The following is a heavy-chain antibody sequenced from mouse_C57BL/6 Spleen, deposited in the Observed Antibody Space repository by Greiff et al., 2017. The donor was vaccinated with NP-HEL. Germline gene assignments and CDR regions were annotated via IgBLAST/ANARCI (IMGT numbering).Heavy chain of an antibody. CDR3: ARGGYDGGFAY. CDR2: ISSGSSTI. CDR1: GFTFSDYG. V-gene: IGHV5-17*01. D-gene: IGHD2-2*01. Sequence: VQLKESGGGLVKPGGSLKLSCAASGFTFSDYGMHWVRQAPEKGLEWVAYISSGSSTIYYADTVKGRFTISRDNAKNTLFLQMASLRSEDTAMYYCARGGYDGGFAYWGQGTLVTVSA. J-gene: IGHJ3*01.